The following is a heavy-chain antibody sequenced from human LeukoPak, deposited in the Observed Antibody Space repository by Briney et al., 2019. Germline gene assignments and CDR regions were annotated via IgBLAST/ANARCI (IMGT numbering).Heavy chain of an antibody. V-gene: IGHV1-69*05. CDR2: IIPIFGTA. CDR3: ARDTPDSSGYYYEFDY. J-gene: IGHJ4*02. CDR1: GGTFSSYA. Sequence: ASVKVSCKASGGTFSSYAISWVRQAPGQGLEWMGGIIPIFGTANYAQKFQGRVTMTTDTSTSTAYMELRSLRSDDTAVYYCARDTPDSSGYYYEFDYWGQGTLVTVSS. D-gene: IGHD3-22*01.